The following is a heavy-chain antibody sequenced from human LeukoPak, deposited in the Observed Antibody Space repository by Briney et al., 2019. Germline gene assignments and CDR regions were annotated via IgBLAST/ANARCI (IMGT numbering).Heavy chain of an antibody. CDR1: GFTFSNYY. Sequence: PGGSLRLSCAASGFTFSNYYMHWVRQAPGKGLLWISHINGDGSSTGYADSVKGRFTISRDIAKNILYLQMNSLRAEDTAVYYCSRGTYPYSSDNWGQGALVTVSS. CDR2: INGDGSST. D-gene: IGHD3-10*01. CDR3: SRGTYPYSSDN. V-gene: IGHV3-74*01. J-gene: IGHJ4*02.